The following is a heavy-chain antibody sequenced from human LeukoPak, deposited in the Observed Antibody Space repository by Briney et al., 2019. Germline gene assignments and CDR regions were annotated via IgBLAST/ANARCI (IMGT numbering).Heavy chain of an antibody. CDR3: ARTGGYSYGSTPYYFDY. V-gene: IGHV1-46*01. CDR1: GYTFTSYY. J-gene: IGHJ4*02. Sequence: ASVKVSCKASGYTFTSYYMHWVRQAPGQGLEWMGIINPSGGSTSYAQKFQGRVTMTRDMSTSTVYMELSSLRSEDTAVYYCARTGGYSYGSTPYYFDYWGQGTLVTVSS. D-gene: IGHD5-18*01. CDR2: INPSGGST.